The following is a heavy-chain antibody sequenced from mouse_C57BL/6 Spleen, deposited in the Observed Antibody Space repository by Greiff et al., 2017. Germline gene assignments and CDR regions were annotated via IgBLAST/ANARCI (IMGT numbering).Heavy chain of an antibody. D-gene: IGHD1-1*01. CDR3: ARSSSYGNYAMDY. Sequence: QLKESGPELVKPGASVKISCKASGYSFTDYNMNWVKQSNGKSLEWIGVINPNYGTTSYNQKFKGKATLTVDQSSSTAYMQLNSLTSEDSAVYYCARSSSYGNYAMDYWGQGTSVTVSS. J-gene: IGHJ4*01. CDR2: INPNYGTT. V-gene: IGHV1-39*01. CDR1: GYSFTDYN.